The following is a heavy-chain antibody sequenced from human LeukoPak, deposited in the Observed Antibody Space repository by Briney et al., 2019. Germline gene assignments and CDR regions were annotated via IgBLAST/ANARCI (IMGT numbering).Heavy chain of an antibody. J-gene: IGHJ4*02. D-gene: IGHD3-22*01. Sequence: GGSLRLSCAASGFTFNNYWMHWVRQAPGKGLVWVSRIDRDGSSTSYADSVKGRSTVSRDNAKNTVYLQMNSLRAEDTAVYYCARITYYSDSSSYYHFDCWGQGTLVTVSS. CDR2: IDRDGSST. CDR3: ARITYYSDSSSYYHFDC. CDR1: GFTFNNYW. V-gene: IGHV3-74*01.